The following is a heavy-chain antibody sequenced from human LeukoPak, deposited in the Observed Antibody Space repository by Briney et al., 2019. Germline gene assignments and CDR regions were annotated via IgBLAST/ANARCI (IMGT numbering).Heavy chain of an antibody. Sequence: SETLSLTCAVYGGSFSGYYWSWIRQPPGKGLESIGEINHSGSTNYNPSLKSRVTISVDTSKNQFSLKLSSVTAADTAVYYCARYTLVYCGGDCYPAAFDIWGQGTMVTVSS. D-gene: IGHD2-21*02. V-gene: IGHV4-34*01. CDR2: INHSGST. CDR3: ARYTLVYCGGDCYPAAFDI. J-gene: IGHJ3*02. CDR1: GGSFSGYY.